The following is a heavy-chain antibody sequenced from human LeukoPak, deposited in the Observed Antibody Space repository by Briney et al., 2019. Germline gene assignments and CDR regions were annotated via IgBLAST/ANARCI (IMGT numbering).Heavy chain of an antibody. CDR2: INPNSGGT. CDR1: GGTFSSYA. V-gene: IGHV1-2*06. J-gene: IGHJ3*02. CDR3: AREATYGNDAFDI. Sequence: ASVKVSCKASGGTFSSYAISWVRQAPGQGLEWMGRINPNSGGTNYAQKFQGRVTMTRDTSISTAYMELSRLRSDDTAVYYCAREATYGNDAFDIWGQGTIITVSS. D-gene: IGHD2-8*01.